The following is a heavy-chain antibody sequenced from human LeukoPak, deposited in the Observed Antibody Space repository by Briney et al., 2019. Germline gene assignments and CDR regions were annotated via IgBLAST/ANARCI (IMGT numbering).Heavy chain of an antibody. D-gene: IGHD5-18*01. V-gene: IGHV1-2*02. CDR2: INPNSGGT. CDR3: ARLRYDSYGYGGFDY. Sequence: ASVKVSCKASGYTFTGYYMHWVRQAPGQGLEWMGWINPNSGGTNYAQKFQGRVTMTRDTSISTAYMELSRLRSDDTAVYYCARLRYDSYGYGGFDYWGQGTLVTVSS. CDR1: GYTFTGYY. J-gene: IGHJ4*02.